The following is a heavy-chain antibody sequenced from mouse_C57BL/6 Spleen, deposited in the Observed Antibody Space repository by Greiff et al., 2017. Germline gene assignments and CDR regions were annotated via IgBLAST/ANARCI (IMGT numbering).Heavy chain of an antibody. CDR3: ARSGYVKHGGAMDY. J-gene: IGHJ4*01. D-gene: IGHD3-1*01. Sequence: QVQLQQSGAELVRPGTSVKMSCKASGYTFTNYWIGWAKQRPGHGLEGIGDIYPGGGYTNYNEKFKGKATLTADKSSSTAYMQFSSLTSEDSAIYYCARSGYVKHGGAMDYWGQGTSVTVSS. CDR1: GYTFTNYW. V-gene: IGHV1-63*01. CDR2: IYPGGGYT.